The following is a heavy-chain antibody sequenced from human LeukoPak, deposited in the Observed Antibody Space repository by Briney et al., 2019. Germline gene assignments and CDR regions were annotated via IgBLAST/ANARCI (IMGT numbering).Heavy chain of an antibody. V-gene: IGHV1-18*04. CDR3: ARACSGGSCYSNYYGMDV. CDR1: GYTFTSYG. CDR2: ISAYHGNT. D-gene: IGHD2-15*01. Sequence: ASVKVSCKASGYTFTSYGISWVRQARGQGLEWMGWISAYHGNTNYAQKLQGRVTMTTDTSTSTAYMELRSLRSDDTAVYYCARACSGGSCYSNYYGMDVWGKGTTVTVSS. J-gene: IGHJ6*04.